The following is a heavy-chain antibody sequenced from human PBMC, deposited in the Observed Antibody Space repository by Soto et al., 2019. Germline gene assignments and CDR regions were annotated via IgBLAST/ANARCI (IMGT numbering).Heavy chain of an antibody. V-gene: IGHV1-3*01. CDR1: GYTLTSYA. J-gene: IGHJ5*02. D-gene: IGHD3-3*01. CDR2: INAGNGNT. CDR3: ARDPSGYYSWWFDP. Sequence: ASVKVSCKASGYTLTSYAMHWVRQAPGQRLEWMGWINAGNGNTKYSQKFQGRVTITRDTSASTAYMELSSLRSEDTAVYYCARDPSGYYSWWFDPWGQGTLVTVSS.